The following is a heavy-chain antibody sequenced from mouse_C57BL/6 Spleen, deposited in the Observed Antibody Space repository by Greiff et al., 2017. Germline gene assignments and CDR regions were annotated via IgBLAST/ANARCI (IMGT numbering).Heavy chain of an antibody. CDR1: GYAFSSSW. Sequence: QVQLQQSGPELVKPGASVKISCKASGYAFSSSWMNWVKQRPGKGLEWIGRIYPGDGDTNYNGKFKGKATLTADKSSSTAYMQLSSLTSEDSAVYCCARGEIYYGNYVGYWGQGTTLTVSS. CDR2: IYPGDGDT. V-gene: IGHV1-82*01. J-gene: IGHJ2*01. CDR3: ARGEIYYGNYVGY. D-gene: IGHD2-1*01.